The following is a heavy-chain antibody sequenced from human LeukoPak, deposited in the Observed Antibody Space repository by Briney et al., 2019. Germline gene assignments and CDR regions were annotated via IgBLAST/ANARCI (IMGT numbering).Heavy chain of an antibody. J-gene: IGHJ4*02. Sequence: PGGSLRLSCAASRFTFSSYGMHWVRQAPGKGLEWVAVIWYDGSNKYYADSVKGRFTISRDNSKNTLYLQMNSLRAEDTAVYYCAKDRDWNYVIDYWGQGTLVTVSS. V-gene: IGHV3-33*06. CDR3: AKDRDWNYVIDY. CDR1: RFTFSSYG. CDR2: IWYDGSNK. D-gene: IGHD1-7*01.